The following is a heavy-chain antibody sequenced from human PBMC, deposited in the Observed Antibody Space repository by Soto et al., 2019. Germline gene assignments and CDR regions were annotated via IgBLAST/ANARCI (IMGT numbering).Heavy chain of an antibody. CDR1: GYSLTSYW. Sequence: GESLKISCKGSGYSLTSYWIGWVRRMPGKGLEWMGIIYPGDSDTRYSPSFQGQVTISADKSISTAYLQWSSLKASDTAMYYCARAMVRGVIDYYYGMDVWGQGTTVTVSS. CDR3: ARAMVRGVIDYYYGMDV. V-gene: IGHV5-51*01. CDR2: IYPGDSDT. D-gene: IGHD3-10*01. J-gene: IGHJ6*02.